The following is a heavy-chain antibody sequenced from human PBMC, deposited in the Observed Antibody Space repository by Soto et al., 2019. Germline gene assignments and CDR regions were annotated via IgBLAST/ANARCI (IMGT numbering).Heavy chain of an antibody. D-gene: IGHD2-2*02. J-gene: IGHJ4*02. Sequence: XSVKVSCKTSVYTFTNYGINWVRQAPGQGLEWMGWISPYNGDTNYAQKLHGRVTMTTDTSTSTAYMEVRSLRSDDTAVFYCGREAGLMPAALPIDYWGQGTLVTVSS. V-gene: IGHV1-18*01. CDR1: VYTFTNYG. CDR2: ISPYNGDT. CDR3: GREAGLMPAALPIDY.